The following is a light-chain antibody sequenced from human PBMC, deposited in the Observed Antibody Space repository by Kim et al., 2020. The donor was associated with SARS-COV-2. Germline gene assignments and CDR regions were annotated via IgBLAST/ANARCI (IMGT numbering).Light chain of an antibody. CDR3: QQYNSYAVT. Sequence: SASVGGTVTITCRASQSISTSLAWYQQKPGKAPKLLIYDASSLESGVPSRFSGSGSGTEFTLTINSLQPGDSATYFCQQYNSYAVTFGGGTKLEI. CDR2: DAS. CDR1: QSISTS. J-gene: IGKJ4*01. V-gene: IGKV1-5*01.